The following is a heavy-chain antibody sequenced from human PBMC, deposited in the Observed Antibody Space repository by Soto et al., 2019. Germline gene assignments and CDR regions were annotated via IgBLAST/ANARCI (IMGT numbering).Heavy chain of an antibody. CDR1: GFTFSSYA. Sequence: EVQLVESGGGLVQPGGSLRLSCAASGFTFSSYAMHWVRQAPGKGLEYVSAISSNGGSTYYANSVKGRFTIFRDNSKNTLYLQMGSLRAEDMAVYYCAIGPGYYFDYWGQGTLVTVSS. CDR3: AIGPGYYFDY. J-gene: IGHJ4*02. CDR2: ISSNGGST. V-gene: IGHV3-64*01.